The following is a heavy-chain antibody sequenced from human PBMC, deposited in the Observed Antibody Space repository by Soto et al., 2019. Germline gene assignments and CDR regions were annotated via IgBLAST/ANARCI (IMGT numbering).Heavy chain of an antibody. D-gene: IGHD3-3*01. J-gene: IGHJ4*02. CDR3: ARLSVLRFLEWLQNQYYFDY. CDR1: GGSVSSGSYY. V-gene: IGHV4-61*01. CDR2: IYYSGST. Sequence: PSETLSLTCTVSGGSVSSGSYYWSWIRQPPGKGLEWIGYIYYSGSTNYNPSLKSRVTISVDTSKNQFSLKLSSVTAADTAVYYCARLSVLRFLEWLQNQYYFDYWGQGTLVTVSS.